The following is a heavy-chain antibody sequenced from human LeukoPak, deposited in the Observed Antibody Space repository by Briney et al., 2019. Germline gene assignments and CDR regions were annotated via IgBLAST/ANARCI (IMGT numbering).Heavy chain of an antibody. CDR3: ARDVTVTTLLDAFDI. CDR1: GFTFSSYG. CDR2: IWYDGSNK. V-gene: IGHV3-33*01. J-gene: IGHJ3*02. Sequence: GGSLRLSCAAFGFTFSSYGMHWVRQAPGKGLEWVAVIWYDGSNKYYADSVKGRFTISRDNSKNTLYLQMNSLRAEDTAVYYCARDVTVTTLLDAFDIWGQGTMVTVSS. D-gene: IGHD4-17*01.